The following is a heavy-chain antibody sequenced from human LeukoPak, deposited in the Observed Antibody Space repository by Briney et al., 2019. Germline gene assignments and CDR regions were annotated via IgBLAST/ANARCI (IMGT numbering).Heavy chain of an antibody. J-gene: IGHJ4*02. CDR2: IIPIFGTA. CDR1: GGTFSSYA. Sequence: GSSVKVSCKASGGTFSSYAISRVRQAPGQGLEWMGGIIPIFGTANYAQKFQGRVTITADESTSTAYMELSSLRSEDTAVYYCARIVYDCSSTSCPFDYWGQGTLVTVSS. D-gene: IGHD2-2*01. CDR3: ARIVYDCSSTSCPFDY. V-gene: IGHV1-69*01.